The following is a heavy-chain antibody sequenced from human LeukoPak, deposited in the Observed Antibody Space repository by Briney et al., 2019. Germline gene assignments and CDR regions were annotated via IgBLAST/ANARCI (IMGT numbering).Heavy chain of an antibody. CDR1: GFIFSSYS. CDR3: AELGITMIGGV. J-gene: IGHJ6*04. V-gene: IGHV3-7*01. CDR2: IKQDGSEK. Sequence: GGSLRLSCAASGFIFSSYSMNWVRQTPGEGLEWVANIKQDGSEKLYVDSVKGRFTISRDNAKNSLFLQMNSLRAEDTAVYYCAELGITMIGGVWGKGTTVTISS. D-gene: IGHD3-10*02.